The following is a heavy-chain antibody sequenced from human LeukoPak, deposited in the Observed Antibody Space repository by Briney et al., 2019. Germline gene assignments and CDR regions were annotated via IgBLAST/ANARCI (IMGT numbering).Heavy chain of an antibody. Sequence: PSETLSLTCTVSGGSISTYYWSWIRQPPGKGLEWIGYIYHSGSTNYNPSLKSRVTISVDTSQNQFYLKLSSVTAADTAVYYCARDGYSGSDALWGQGTLVTVPS. J-gene: IGHJ4*02. CDR1: GGSISTYY. D-gene: IGHD5-12*01. V-gene: IGHV4-59*01. CDR2: IYHSGST. CDR3: ARDGYSGSDAL.